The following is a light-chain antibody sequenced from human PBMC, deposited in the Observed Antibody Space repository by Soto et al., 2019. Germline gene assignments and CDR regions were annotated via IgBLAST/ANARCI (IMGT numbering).Light chain of an antibody. Sequence: QSVLTQAPSVSGAPGQRVTISCTGSSSNIGAGYDVHWYQQLPGTAPKLLIYGNSNRPSGVPDRFSGSKSGTSASLAITGLQAEDEADYYCQSYDSSLSGWVFGGGTKVTV. V-gene: IGLV1-40*01. CDR3: QSYDSSLSGWV. CDR1: SSNIGAGYD. J-gene: IGLJ3*02. CDR2: GNS.